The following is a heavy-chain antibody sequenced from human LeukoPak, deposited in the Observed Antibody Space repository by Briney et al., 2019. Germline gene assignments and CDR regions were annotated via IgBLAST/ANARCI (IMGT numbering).Heavy chain of an antibody. J-gene: IGHJ5*02. Sequence: GGSLRLSCAASGFTFSTYAMSWVRQAPGKGLEWVSVISGSGGSTYYADSVKGRFIISRDNSKDTLFLQLNSLTAADTAMYFCAKASVAIPQYCNSWGQGTLVTVSS. V-gene: IGHV3-23*01. D-gene: IGHD2-2*02. CDR3: AKASVAIPQYCNS. CDR1: GFTFSTYA. CDR2: ISGSGGST.